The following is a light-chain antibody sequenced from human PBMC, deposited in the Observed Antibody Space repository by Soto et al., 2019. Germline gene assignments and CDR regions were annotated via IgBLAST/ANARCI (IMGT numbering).Light chain of an antibody. CDR2: EVS. V-gene: IGLV2-14*01. Sequence: QSVLTQPASVSGSPGQSITISCTGSSRDVGGYNHVSWYQQHPGKAPKLMIYEVSNRPSGVSNRFSGSKSGNTASLTISGLQAEDEADYYCSSYTTSTTRIIFGGGTKLTVL. CDR3: SSYTTSTTRII. J-gene: IGLJ2*01. CDR1: SRDVGGYNH.